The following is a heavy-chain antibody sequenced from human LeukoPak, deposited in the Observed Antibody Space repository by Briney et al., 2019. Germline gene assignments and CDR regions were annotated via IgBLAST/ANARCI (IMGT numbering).Heavy chain of an antibody. V-gene: IGHV3-23*01. J-gene: IGHJ4*02. CDR1: GFTFSSYV. CDR2: IGSSGGTT. CDR3: SRLTGSGTDC. D-gene: IGHD6-13*01. Sequence: GGALRLSCVASGFTFSSYVMSWVRQAPGKGLEWVSAIGSSGGTTYYADSVKGRFTISSDNSKNTLFLQMNGLRAEDTAMYSCSRLTGSGTDCWGQGTLVTVSS.